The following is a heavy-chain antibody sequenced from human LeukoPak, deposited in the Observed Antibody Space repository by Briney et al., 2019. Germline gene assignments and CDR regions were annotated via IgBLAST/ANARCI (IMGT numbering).Heavy chain of an antibody. CDR3: AKDNRRHYTSGPNPDSLH. Sequence: SLRLSCAGSGFIFNNYAMHWVRQPPGKGLEWVSGISWNSGSIDYADSVKGRFTISRDNAKNSLYLQMNSLRVEHTAFYYCAKDNRRHYTSGPNPDSLHWGQGALVTVSS. CDR1: GFIFNNYA. CDR2: ISWNSGSI. V-gene: IGHV3-9*01. D-gene: IGHD6-19*01. J-gene: IGHJ4*02.